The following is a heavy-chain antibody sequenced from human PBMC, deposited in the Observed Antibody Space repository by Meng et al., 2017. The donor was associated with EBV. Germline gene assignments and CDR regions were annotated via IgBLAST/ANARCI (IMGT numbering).Heavy chain of an antibody. D-gene: IGHD3-10*01. CDR2: FLPRLGAP. CDR3: ASESGRGYTPDY. J-gene: IGHJ4*02. V-gene: IGHV1-69*01. CDR1: GGPFRYYA. Sequence: AGAGVKKPGSSVKVSCKTSGGPFRYYAISWVRQAPGQGLEWLGGFLPRLGAPNYAQKFHGRVKITADESTSTHYMDLSSLRSEDTAIYYCASESGRGYTPDYWGQGTLVTVSS.